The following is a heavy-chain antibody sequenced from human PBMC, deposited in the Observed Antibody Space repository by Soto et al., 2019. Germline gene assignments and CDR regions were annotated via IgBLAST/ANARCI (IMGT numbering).Heavy chain of an antibody. CDR1: GYIFTSYG. V-gene: IGHV1-18*01. J-gene: IGHJ6*02. Sequence: ASVKVSCKASGYIFTSYGFSWVRQAPGQGLEWMRWISGYNGNTNYAQKFQDRVTMTTDTSTRTAHMELRSLRSDDTAVYYCARIPQNFNWVPYGLDVWGQGTTVTVPS. CDR2: ISGYNGNT. D-gene: IGHD3-16*01. CDR3: ARIPQNFNWVPYGLDV.